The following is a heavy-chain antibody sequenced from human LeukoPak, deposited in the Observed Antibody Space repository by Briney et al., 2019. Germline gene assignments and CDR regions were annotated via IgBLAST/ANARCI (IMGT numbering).Heavy chain of an antibody. V-gene: IGHV3-23*01. J-gene: IGHJ6*03. D-gene: IGHD3-10*01. CDR1: GFTFSSYA. CDR3: ARQGSYPYYYYYYMDV. CDR2: ISGSGGST. Sequence: TGGSLRLSCAASGFTFSSYAMSWVRQAPGKGLEWVSAISGSGGSTYYADSVKGRFTISRDNSKNTPYVQMNSLRAEDTAVYYCARQGSYPYYYYYYMDVWGKGTTVTVSS.